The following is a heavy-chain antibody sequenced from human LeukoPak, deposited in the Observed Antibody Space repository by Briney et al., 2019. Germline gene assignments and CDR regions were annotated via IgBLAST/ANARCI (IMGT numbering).Heavy chain of an antibody. CDR2: IWYDGRNK. V-gene: IGHV3-33*01. CDR3: ARVNRGDAFDI. D-gene: IGHD3-16*02. Sequence: PGRSLRLSCAASGFTFSSYGMHWVRQAPGKGLEWVAVIWYDGRNKFYADSLKGRFTISRDNSKNTLYLQMNSLRAEDAAVYYCARVNRGDAFDIWGQATLVTVSS. CDR1: GFTFSSYG. J-gene: IGHJ3*02.